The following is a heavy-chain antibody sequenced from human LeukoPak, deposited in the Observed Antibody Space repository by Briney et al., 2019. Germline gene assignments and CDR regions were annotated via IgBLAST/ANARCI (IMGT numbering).Heavy chain of an antibody. CDR2: INPNSGGT. V-gene: IGHV1-2*04. Sequence: SVKVSCKASGYTFTGYYMHWVRQAPGQGLEWMGWINPNSGGTNYAQKFQGWVTMTRDTSISTAYMELSRLRSDDTAVYYCARGTVYYYDSSGYYNDFDYWGQGTLVTVSS. CDR1: GYTFTGYY. D-gene: IGHD3-22*01. CDR3: ARGTVYYYDSSGYYNDFDY. J-gene: IGHJ4*02.